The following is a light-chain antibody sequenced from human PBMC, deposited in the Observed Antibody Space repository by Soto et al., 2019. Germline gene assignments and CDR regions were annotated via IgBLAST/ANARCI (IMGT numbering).Light chain of an antibody. CDR2: KAS. Sequence: DIQMTQSPSTLSASVGDRVTITCRASQSISSWLAWYQQKPGKAPKLLIYKASSLESGVPSRFSGRGSGTEFPLNISSLQPDDFATYYCQQYNSYSTFGQGTKVEIK. J-gene: IGKJ1*01. V-gene: IGKV1-5*03. CDR1: QSISSW. CDR3: QQYNSYST.